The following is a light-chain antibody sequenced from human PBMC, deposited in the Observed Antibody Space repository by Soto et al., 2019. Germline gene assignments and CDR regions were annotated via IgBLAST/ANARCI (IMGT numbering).Light chain of an antibody. V-gene: IGLV1-44*01. Sequence: QSVLTQPPSASGTPGQRVTISCSGSSSNIGSNTVNWYQQLPGTAPKLLFYSNNQRPSGVPDRFSGSKSGTSASLAISGLHSEDEADYYCATWDDSLNVWVFGGGTKVTVL. CDR2: SNN. J-gene: IGLJ3*02. CDR3: ATWDDSLNVWV. CDR1: SSNIGSNT.